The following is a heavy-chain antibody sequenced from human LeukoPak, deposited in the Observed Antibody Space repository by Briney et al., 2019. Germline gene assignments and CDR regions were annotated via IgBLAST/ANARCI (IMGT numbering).Heavy chain of an antibody. CDR1: GDSVSSNSAA. D-gene: IGHD6-19*01. CDR2: TYYRSKWYN. V-gene: IGHV6-1*01. J-gene: IGHJ4*02. CDR3: ARDRDSSDWQPPYFDY. Sequence: SQTLSLTCAISGDSVSSNSAAWNWIRQSPSRGLEWLGRTYYRSKWYNDYAVSVKSRITINPDTSKNQFSLQLNSVTPEDTAVYYCARDRDSSDWQPPYFDYWGQGTLVTVSS.